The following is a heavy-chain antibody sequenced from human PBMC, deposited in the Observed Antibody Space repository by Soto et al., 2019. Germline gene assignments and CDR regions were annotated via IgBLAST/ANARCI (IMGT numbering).Heavy chain of an antibody. Sequence: EVQLVESGGGLVQPGGSLRLSCAASGFTFSSYSMNWVRQAPGKGLEWVSYISSTTIYYADSVKGRFTISRDNAKNSLYRQMNSLRAEDTAVYYCARDGGQWLNWFDPWGQGTLVTVSS. V-gene: IGHV3-48*01. CDR3: ARDGGQWLNWFDP. CDR1: GFTFSSYS. D-gene: IGHD6-19*01. CDR2: ISSTTI. J-gene: IGHJ5*02.